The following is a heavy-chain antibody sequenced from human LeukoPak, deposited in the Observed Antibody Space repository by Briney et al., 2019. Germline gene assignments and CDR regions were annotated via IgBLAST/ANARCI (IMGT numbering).Heavy chain of an antibody. J-gene: IGHJ4*02. CDR1: GYTFTGHY. CDR3: ARGEYDFWSSDY. CDR2: INPNSGGT. D-gene: IGHD3-3*01. Sequence: ASVKVSCKASGYTFTGHYMQWVRQAPGQGLEWMGRINPNSGGTNYAQKFQGRVTMTRDTSISTAYMELSRLRSDDTAVYYCARGEYDFWSSDYWGQGTLVTVSS. V-gene: IGHV1-2*06.